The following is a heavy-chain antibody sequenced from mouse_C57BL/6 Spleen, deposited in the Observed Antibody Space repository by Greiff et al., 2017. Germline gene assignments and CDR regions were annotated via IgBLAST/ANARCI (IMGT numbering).Heavy chain of an antibody. CDR1: GYTFTSYW. V-gene: IGHV1-55*01. J-gene: IGHJ4*01. D-gene: IGHD6-2*01. CDR2: IYPGSGST. Sequence: VKLQQPGAELVKPGASVQMSCKASGYTFTSYWITWVKQRPGQGLEWIGDIYPGSGSTNYNEKFKSKATLTVDTSSSTAYMQLSSLTSADSAVYYCARRCSLRGAMDYWGQGTSVTVSS. CDR3: ARRCSLRGAMDY.